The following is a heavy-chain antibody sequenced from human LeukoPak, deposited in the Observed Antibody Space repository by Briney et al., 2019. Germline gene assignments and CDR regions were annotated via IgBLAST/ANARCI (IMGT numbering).Heavy chain of an antibody. CDR1: GFTFSNAW. V-gene: IGHV3-15*01. Sequence: GGSLRLSCAASGFTFSNAWMSWVRQAPGKGLEWVGRIKSKTDGGTTDYAAPVKGRFTIPRDDSKNTLYLQMNSLKTEDTAVYYCTTQISDYGDYWFDPWGQGTLVTVSS. J-gene: IGHJ5*02. CDR3: TTQISDYGDYWFDP. CDR2: IKSKTDGGTT. D-gene: IGHD4-17*01.